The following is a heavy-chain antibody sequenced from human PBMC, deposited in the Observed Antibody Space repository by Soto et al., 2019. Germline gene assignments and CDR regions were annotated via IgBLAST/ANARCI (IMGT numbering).Heavy chain of an antibody. J-gene: IGHJ6*03. Sequence: GGSLRLSCAASGFTFSDHYMDWVRQAPGKGLEWIGRTRNKANSYTTEYAASVKGRFTISRDDSKNSLSLQMNSLKTEDTAVYYCAREPQWDNYYMDVWGKGTTVTVSS. CDR2: TRNKANSYTT. CDR1: GFTFSDHY. V-gene: IGHV3-72*01. CDR3: AREPQWDNYYMDV. D-gene: IGHD1-26*01.